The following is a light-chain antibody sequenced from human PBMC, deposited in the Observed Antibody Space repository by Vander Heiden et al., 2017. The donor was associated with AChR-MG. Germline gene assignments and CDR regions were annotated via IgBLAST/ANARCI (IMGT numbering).Light chain of an antibody. Sequence: QSVLTQPPSVSAAPGQRVTISCTGSSPNIGAGYDVHWYQQFPGTAPRLLIYGNSNRPSGVPDRFSGSKSGTSASLAITGLQPEDEADYYCQSYDSSLSGYVFGTGTKVTVL. V-gene: IGLV1-40*01. CDR1: SPNIGAGYD. CDR3: QSYDSSLSGYV. J-gene: IGLJ1*01. CDR2: GNS.